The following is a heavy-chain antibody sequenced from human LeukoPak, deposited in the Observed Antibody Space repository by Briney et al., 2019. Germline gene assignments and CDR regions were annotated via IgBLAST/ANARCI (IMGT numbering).Heavy chain of an antibody. CDR2: IYTSGST. D-gene: IGHD6-19*01. CDR1: GGSISSGSYY. Sequence: PSETLSLTCTVSGGSISSGSYYWSWIRQPAGKGLEWIGRIYTSGSTNYNPSLKSRVTISVDTSKNQFSLKLSSVTAADTAVYYCARGHSSGWYRLVDWFDPWGQGTLVTVSS. J-gene: IGHJ5*02. V-gene: IGHV4-61*02. CDR3: ARGHSSGWYRLVDWFDP.